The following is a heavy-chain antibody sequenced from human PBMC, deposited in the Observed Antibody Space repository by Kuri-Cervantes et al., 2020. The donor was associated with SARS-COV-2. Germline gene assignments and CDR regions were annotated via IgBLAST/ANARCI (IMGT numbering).Heavy chain of an antibody. V-gene: IGHV1-69*04. J-gene: IGHJ4*02. CDR3: ARDRGALGVDY. Sequence: SVKVSCKASGYTFTSYGISWVRQAPGQGLEWMGRIIPILGIANYAQKFQGRVTITADKSTSTAYMELSSLRSEDTAVYYCARDRGALGVDYWGQGTLVTVSS. CDR2: IIPILGIA. CDR1: GYTFTSYG. D-gene: IGHD3-10*01.